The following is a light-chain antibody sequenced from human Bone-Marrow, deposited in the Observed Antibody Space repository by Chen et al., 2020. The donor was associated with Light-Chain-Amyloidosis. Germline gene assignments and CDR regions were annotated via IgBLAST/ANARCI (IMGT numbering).Light chain of an antibody. CDR1: QDISRF. Sequence: DIQMTQSPSSLSASVGDRVTITCQASQDISRFLNWYQQKPGKAPNLLIYAVYKLETGVPPRFSGSGSGKHFTLTITSLQPEDIATYYCQQYDHFLSFGGGTKVKVK. V-gene: IGKV1-33*01. J-gene: IGKJ4*01. CDR3: QQYDHFLS. CDR2: AVY.